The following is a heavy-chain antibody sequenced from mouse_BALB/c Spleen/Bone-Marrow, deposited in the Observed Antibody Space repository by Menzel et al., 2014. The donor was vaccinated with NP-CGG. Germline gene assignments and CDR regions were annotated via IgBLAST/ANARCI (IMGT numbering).Heavy chain of an antibody. CDR3: TRGLGWFGY. Sequence: GVLVKSVWSLRLSCAASGFTFSDYYMYWIRQTPEKRLEWVATISDGGSYTNYADSLKGRFTISRDNTKNNLYLQMSSLKSEDTAMYYCTRGLGWFGYWGQGTLVAVSA. J-gene: IGHJ3*01. CDR2: ISDGGSYT. CDR1: GFTFSDYY. D-gene: IGHD4-1*01. V-gene: IGHV5-4*02.